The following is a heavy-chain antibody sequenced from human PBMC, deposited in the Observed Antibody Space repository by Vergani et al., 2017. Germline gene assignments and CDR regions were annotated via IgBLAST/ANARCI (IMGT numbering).Heavy chain of an antibody. Sequence: DVHLAESGGGFFQPGGSLRLSCSASGFSFNSYWMHWVRQVPGKGLLWVSRIKSDGSITAYADSVKGRFTISRDNAQNTLYLQMNSLRVEDTGVYYCARARCIETCYMSKRLDSWGQGTLVTVSS. CDR1: GFSFNSYW. CDR3: ARARCIETCYMSKRLDS. V-gene: IGHV3-74*03. CDR2: IKSDGSIT. D-gene: IGHD3-9*01. J-gene: IGHJ5*01.